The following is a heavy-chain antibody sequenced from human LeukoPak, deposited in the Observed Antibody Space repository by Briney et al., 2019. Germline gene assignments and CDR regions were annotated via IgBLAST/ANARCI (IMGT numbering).Heavy chain of an antibody. CDR3: ATAPSRLRYFDWLLYGGGDY. V-gene: IGHV1-8*01. CDR1: GYTFTSYD. CDR2: MNPNSGNT. D-gene: IGHD3-9*01. Sequence: ASVTVSCTASGYTFTSYDINWVRQAPGQGLEWMGWMNPNSGNTGYAQKFQGRVTMTRNTSISTAYMELSSLRSEDTAVYYCATAPSRLRYFDWLLYGGGDYWGQGTLVTVSS. J-gene: IGHJ4*02.